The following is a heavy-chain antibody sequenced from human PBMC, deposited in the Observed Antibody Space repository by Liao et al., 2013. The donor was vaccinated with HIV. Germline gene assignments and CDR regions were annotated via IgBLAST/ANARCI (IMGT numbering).Heavy chain of an antibody. J-gene: IGHJ6*03. D-gene: IGHD3-9*01. CDR2: VPRGGRG. V-gene: IGHV4-34*02. Sequence: QVQLQQRATGLVRPSETLSLTCDIYGGSFDDYHWAWIRQPPGKGLEWIGEVPRGGRGYYNPSLQSRVTISLDTSRTQFSLRLTSMTAADTAIYYCARVYIVKYLDWSGSSYFYHMDVWDKGTSVTVSS. CDR3: ARVYIVKYLDWSGSSYFYHMDV. CDR1: GGSFDDYH.